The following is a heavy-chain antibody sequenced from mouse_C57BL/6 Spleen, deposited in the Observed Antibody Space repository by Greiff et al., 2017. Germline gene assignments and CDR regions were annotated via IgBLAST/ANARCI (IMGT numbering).Heavy chain of an antibody. Sequence: QVQLQQPGAELVRPGSSVKLSCKASGYTFTSYWMDWVKQRPGQGLEWIGNIYPSDSETHYNQKFKDKATLTVDKSSSTAYMQLISLTSEDSAVYYCAREADSSGYVWYFDVWGTGTTVTVSS. D-gene: IGHD3-2*02. V-gene: IGHV1-61*01. CDR3: AREADSSGYVWYFDV. CDR1: GYTFTSYW. J-gene: IGHJ1*03. CDR2: IYPSDSET.